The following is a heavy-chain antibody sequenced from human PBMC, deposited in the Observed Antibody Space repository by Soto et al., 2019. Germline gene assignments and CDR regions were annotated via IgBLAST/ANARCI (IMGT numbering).Heavy chain of an antibody. Sequence: QVQLVESGGGLVKPGGSLRLSCAASGFTFSDYYMTWIRQAPGKGLKWVSFISGSRNYTDYADSVKGRFTISRDNAKNSLFLQMDRLTVEDTAVYYCARLGNIALPYWGQGTLVTVSS. D-gene: IGHD7-27*01. CDR3: ARLGNIALPY. CDR1: GFTFSDYY. CDR2: ISGSRNYT. J-gene: IGHJ1*01. V-gene: IGHV3-11*06.